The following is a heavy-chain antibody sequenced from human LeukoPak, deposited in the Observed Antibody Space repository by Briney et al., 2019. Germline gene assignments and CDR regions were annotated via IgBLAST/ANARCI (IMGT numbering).Heavy chain of an antibody. CDR2: INHSGST. J-gene: IGHJ4*02. Sequence: SETLSLTCTVSGGSISSSSYYWSWIRQPPGKGLEWIGEINHSGSTNYNPSLKSRVTISVDTSKNQFSLKLSSVTAADTAVYYCARGPVAEYCSGGSCYSEGFDFDYWGQGTLVTVSS. CDR3: ARGPVAEYCSGGSCYSEGFDFDY. V-gene: IGHV4-39*07. CDR1: GGSISSSSYY. D-gene: IGHD2-15*01.